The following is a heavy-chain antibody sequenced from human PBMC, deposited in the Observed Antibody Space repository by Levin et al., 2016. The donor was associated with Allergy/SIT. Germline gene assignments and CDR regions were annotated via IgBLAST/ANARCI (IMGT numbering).Heavy chain of an antibody. CDR2: INPNSGGT. Sequence: WVRQAPGQGLEWMGWINPNSGGTNYAQKFQGRVTMTRDTSISTAYMELSRLRSDDTAVYYCARAVDYEDLYYFDYWGQGTLVTVSS. D-gene: IGHD4-17*01. J-gene: IGHJ4*02. V-gene: IGHV1-2*02. CDR3: ARAVDYEDLYYFDY.